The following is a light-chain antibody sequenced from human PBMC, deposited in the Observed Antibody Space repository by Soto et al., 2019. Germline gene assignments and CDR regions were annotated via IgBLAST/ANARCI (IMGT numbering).Light chain of an antibody. J-gene: IGKJ1*01. CDR1: QSIRSH. CDR2: AAS. CDR3: QPSYSAPWT. V-gene: IGKV1-39*01. Sequence: DIQMTQSPSSLSASVGDRVTIPCRASQSIRSHLNWYQQKPGNAPKLLIYAASTLQSGVPSRFSGSGSVTDFTLTINSLQPEDFAMYVCQPSYSAPWTFGQGTKVYIK.